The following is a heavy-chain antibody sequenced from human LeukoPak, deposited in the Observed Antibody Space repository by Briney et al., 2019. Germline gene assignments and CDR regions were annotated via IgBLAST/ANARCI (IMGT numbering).Heavy chain of an antibody. CDR3: ARDQVVMITFGGVIEQRYYGMDV. CDR2: INHSGST. D-gene: IGHD3-16*02. J-gene: IGHJ6*02. Sequence: SETLSLTCAAYGGSFSDYYWSWIRQPPGKGLEWIGEINHSGSTNYNPSLKSRVTISVDTSKNQFSLKLSSVTAADTAVYYCARDQVVMITFGGVIEQRYYGMDVWGQGTTVTVSS. CDR1: GGSFSDYY. V-gene: IGHV4-34*01.